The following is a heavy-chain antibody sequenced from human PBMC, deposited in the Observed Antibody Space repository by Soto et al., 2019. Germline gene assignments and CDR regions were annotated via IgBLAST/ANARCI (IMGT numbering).Heavy chain of an antibody. V-gene: IGHV3-7*01. CDR3: ADPTGLDS. CDR2: IKPDGDEK. CDR1: GFIISNSW. Sequence: GGSLRLSCVASGFIISNSWMSWVRQAPGKGREWVATIKPDGDEKYYLDSVKGRFTISRDNAKASLYLQMNSLRVDATAVYYCADPTGLDSWGQGTPVTVSS. J-gene: IGHJ4*02.